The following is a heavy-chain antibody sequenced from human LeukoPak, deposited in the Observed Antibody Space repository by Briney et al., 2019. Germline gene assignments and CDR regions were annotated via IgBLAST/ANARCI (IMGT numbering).Heavy chain of an antibody. V-gene: IGHV3-74*01. CDR2: IHSDGSSP. CDR1: GFTFSTTW. CDR3: ARAPYGGFADY. D-gene: IGHD5-12*01. J-gene: IGHJ4*02. Sequence: GGSLRLSCVAFGFTFSTTWMHWVRQAPGKGLVWVSRIHSDGSSPTYADSVKGRFTISRDNAKNTLYLQMNSLRAEDTAVYYCARAPYGGFADYWGQGTLVTVSS.